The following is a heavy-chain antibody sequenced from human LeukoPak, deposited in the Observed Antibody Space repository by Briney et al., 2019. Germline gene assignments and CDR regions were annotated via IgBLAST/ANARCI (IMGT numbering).Heavy chain of an antibody. J-gene: IGHJ4*02. Sequence: GGSLRLSCAASGFTFSSYAMSWVRQAPGKGLEWVSAISGSGGSTYYVDSVKGRFTISRDNSKNTLYLQMNSLRAEDTAVYYCAKDLQYYYDSSGYCPLDYWGQGTLVTVSS. CDR3: AKDLQYYYDSSGYCPLDY. CDR1: GFTFSSYA. V-gene: IGHV3-23*01. D-gene: IGHD3-22*01. CDR2: ISGSGGST.